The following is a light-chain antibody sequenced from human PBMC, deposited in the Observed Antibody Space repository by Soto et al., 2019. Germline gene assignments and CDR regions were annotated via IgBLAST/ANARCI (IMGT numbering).Light chain of an antibody. CDR3: AAWDDSLSWV. CDR2: SNN. V-gene: IGLV1-44*01. Sequence: QAVVTQPPSASGTPGQRVTISCSGSSSNIGSNTVNWYQQLPGTAPKHLIFSNNQRPSGVPDRFPGSKSGTSASLAISGLQPEDEADYYCAAWDDSLSWVFGGGTKLTVL. CDR1: SSNIGSNT. J-gene: IGLJ3*02.